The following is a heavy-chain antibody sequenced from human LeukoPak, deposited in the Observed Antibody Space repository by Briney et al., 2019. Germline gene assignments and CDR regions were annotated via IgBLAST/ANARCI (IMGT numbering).Heavy chain of an antibody. CDR1: GGSISGSSYY. CDR3: ARSRFDIVVVVAATGLAFDV. CDR2: IYYSGST. D-gene: IGHD2-15*01. J-gene: IGHJ3*01. Sequence: SETLSLTCTVSGGSISGSSYYWSWIRQPPGKGLEWIGYIYYSGSTNYNPSLKSRVTISVDTSKNQFSLKLSSVTAADTAVYYCARSRFDIVVVVAATGLAFDVWGQGTMVTVSS. V-gene: IGHV4-61*01.